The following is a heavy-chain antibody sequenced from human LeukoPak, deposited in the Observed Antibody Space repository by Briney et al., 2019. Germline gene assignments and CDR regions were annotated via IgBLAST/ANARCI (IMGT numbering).Heavy chain of an antibody. D-gene: IGHD3-16*01. CDR3: ARGRPVGYYFDY. V-gene: IGHV4-59*01. J-gene: IGHJ4*02. Sequence: SETLPLTCTVSGDSISSYFWSWIRQPPGKGLEWIAYIYYSGSTNYNPSLRSRVTISVDTSKNQFSLKLSSVTAADTAVYYCARGRPVGYYFDYWGQGTLATVSS. CDR2: IYYSGST. CDR1: GDSISSYF.